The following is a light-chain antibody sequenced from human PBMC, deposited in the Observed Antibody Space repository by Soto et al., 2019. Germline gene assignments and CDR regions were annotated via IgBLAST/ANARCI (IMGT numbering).Light chain of an antibody. Sequence: DIEMTQSPSTLSASVGDSFTITCRAIQNIRNWLAWYQQKPGTAPKLLIYKATILQSGVPSRFSGSGSGTEFTLTISSLQPDDFATYYCQHYNSYSEAFGQGTKVDIK. CDR3: QHYNSYSEA. V-gene: IGKV1-5*03. CDR1: QNIRNW. CDR2: KAT. J-gene: IGKJ1*01.